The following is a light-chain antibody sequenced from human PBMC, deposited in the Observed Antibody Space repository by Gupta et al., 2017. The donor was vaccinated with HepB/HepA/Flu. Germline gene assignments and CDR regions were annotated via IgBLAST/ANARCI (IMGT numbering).Light chain of an antibody. V-gene: IGKV3-20*01. Sequence: EHVLTQSPGTLSLSPGESATLSCRASQSVSSSYLAWYQQQPGQAPRLLIYGASSRATGIPDMFSGSGARKDFTLTISSLEPEYFAVYYGQHKGSPPITFGQGTPVDIK. J-gene: IGKJ5*01. CDR3: QHKGSPPIT. CDR2: GAS. CDR1: QSVSSSY.